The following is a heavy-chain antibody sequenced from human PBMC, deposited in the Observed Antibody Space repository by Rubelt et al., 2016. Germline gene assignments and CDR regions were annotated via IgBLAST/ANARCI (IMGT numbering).Heavy chain of an antibody. Sequence: QVQLQQWGAGRLKPSATLSLTCVVYGGSFSGYYWSWTRQPPGQGLDRIGYIYHSGCTNYNPSLRGRVTIAVDTSKNQYSLKLSSVTAADTAGYYCARHVHTAMVRYGMDVWGQGTTVTVSS. J-gene: IGHJ6*02. D-gene: IGHD5-18*01. CDR2: IYHSGCT. V-gene: IGHV4-34*01. CDR3: ARHVHTAMVRYGMDV. CDR1: GGSFSGYY.